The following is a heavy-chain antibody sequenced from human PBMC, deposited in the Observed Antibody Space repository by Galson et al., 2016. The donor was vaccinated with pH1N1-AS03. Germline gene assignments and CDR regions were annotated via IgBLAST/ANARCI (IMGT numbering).Heavy chain of an antibody. CDR1: GFTFNNYW. D-gene: IGHD3-16*01. V-gene: IGHV3-74*01. J-gene: IGHJ4*02. CDR3: VRDRWGPAEY. Sequence: SLRLSCAASGFTFNNYWMHWVRQVPGKGLVWVPHISSDGTKSDYADSAKGRFTISRDNAKNTLYLQMNSLAAEDTAVYYCVRDRWGPAEYWGQGTLVTVSS. CDR2: ISSDGTKS.